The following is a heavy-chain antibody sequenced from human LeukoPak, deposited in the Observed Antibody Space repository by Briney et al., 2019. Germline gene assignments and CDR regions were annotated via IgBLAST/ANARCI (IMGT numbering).Heavy chain of an antibody. D-gene: IGHD5-18*01. J-gene: IGHJ3*02. CDR3: AMTFGHSYGPDSFDI. CDR2: FAPEDGET. CDR1: GYILTKSS. Sequence: ASVKVSCKVSGYILTKSSMHWVRQALGKGLEWMGGFAPEDGETIYAQNFQGRVTVTEDTSTGTAYMELGSLRSEDTAVCYCAMTFGHSYGPDSFDIWGQGTVVTVSS. V-gene: IGHV1-24*01.